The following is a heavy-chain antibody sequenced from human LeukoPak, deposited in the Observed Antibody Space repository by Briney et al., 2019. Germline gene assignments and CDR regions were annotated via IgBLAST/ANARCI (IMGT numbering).Heavy chain of an antibody. J-gene: IGHJ4*02. Sequence: GGSLRLSCAASGFTFSGYWMSWVRQAPGKGLEWVANIKQDGSEKYYVDSAKGRFTISRDNAKNSLYLQMNSLRAEDTAVYYCARKNGLDYWGQGTLVTVSS. V-gene: IGHV3-7*01. CDR1: GFTFSGYW. CDR3: ARKNGLDY. CDR2: IKQDGSEK.